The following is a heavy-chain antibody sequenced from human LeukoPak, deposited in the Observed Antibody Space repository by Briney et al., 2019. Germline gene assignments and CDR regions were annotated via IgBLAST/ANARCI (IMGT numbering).Heavy chain of an antibody. J-gene: IGHJ3*02. Sequence: ASVKVSCKASGYTFTGYYMHWVRQAPGQGLEWMGWINPNSGGTNYAQKFQGRVTMTRDTSISTAYMELSRLRSDDTAGYYCATSPLIAVASNDAFDIWGQGTMVTVSS. V-gene: IGHV1-2*02. CDR1: GYTFTGYY. CDR3: ATSPLIAVASNDAFDI. D-gene: IGHD6-19*01. CDR2: INPNSGGT.